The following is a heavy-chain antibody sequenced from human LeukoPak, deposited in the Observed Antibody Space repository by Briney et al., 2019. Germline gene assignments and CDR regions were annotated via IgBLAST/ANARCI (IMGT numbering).Heavy chain of an antibody. V-gene: IGHV4-4*07. D-gene: IGHD3-9*01. CDR2: IYTSGST. CDR1: GGSISDYY. CDR3: ALHYYDTLAGYLDY. J-gene: IGHJ4*02. Sequence: SETLSLTCTVSGGSISDYYWSWIRQPAGKGLEWIGHIYTSGSTNYYPSLKSRVTMSVDTSKNQFSLKLSSVTAADTAVYYCALHYYDTLAGYLDYWGQGILVTVSS.